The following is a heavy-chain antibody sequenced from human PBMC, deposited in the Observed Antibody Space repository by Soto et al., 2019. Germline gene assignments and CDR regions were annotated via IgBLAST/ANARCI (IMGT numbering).Heavy chain of an antibody. V-gene: IGHV4-31*03. CDR2: IYYTGST. CDR1: GGSIRSGGYY. J-gene: IGHJ4*02. CDR3: AREKAARYFFDY. D-gene: IGHD6-6*01. Sequence: QVQLQESGPGLVTPSQTLSLTCTVSGGSIRSGGYYWSWIRHHPGKGLEWIGYIYYTGSTYYTPSLKRRVTISVDTSKNQFSLKLSSVTAADTAVDYCAREKAARYFFDYWGQGTLVTVSS.